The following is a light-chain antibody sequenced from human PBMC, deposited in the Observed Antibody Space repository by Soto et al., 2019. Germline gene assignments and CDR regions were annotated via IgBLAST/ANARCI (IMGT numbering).Light chain of an antibody. J-gene: IGKJ1*01. Sequence: DIVMTQSPDSLAVSLGERATINCKSSQSVLYSSNNKNYLAWYQQKPGQPPKLLIYWASTRESGVPDRFSGSGSETDFNLTISSLQAEDVAVYYCQQYYDTQTFGQGTKVEIK. CDR2: WAS. CDR3: QQYYDTQT. CDR1: QSVLYSSNNKNY. V-gene: IGKV4-1*01.